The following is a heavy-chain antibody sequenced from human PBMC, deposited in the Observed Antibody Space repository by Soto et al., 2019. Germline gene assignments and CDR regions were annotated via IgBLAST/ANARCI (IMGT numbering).Heavy chain of an antibody. Sequence: QVQLVQSGAEVKKPGASVKVSCKASGYTFTSYAMHWVRQAPGQRLEWMGWINAGNGNTKYSQKFQGRVTITRDTSASTAYMELSSLRSEDTAVYYCARYCSGGSCWYGMDVWGQGTTVTVSS. CDR1: GYTFTSYA. J-gene: IGHJ6*02. V-gene: IGHV1-3*01. D-gene: IGHD2-15*01. CDR3: ARYCSGGSCWYGMDV. CDR2: INAGNGNT.